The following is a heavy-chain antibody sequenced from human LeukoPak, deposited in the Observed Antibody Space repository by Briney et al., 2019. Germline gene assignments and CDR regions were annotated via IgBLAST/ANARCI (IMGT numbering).Heavy chain of an antibody. CDR2: IKYDGSMT. V-gene: IGHV3-74*01. Sequence: GGSLRLSCAASGFTLSNYWMSWVRQAPGKGLVWVSRIKYDGSMTTYGDSVKGRFSISRDNAKNTVDLQMNSLYYCARGASSAYVDYWGQGTLVSVSS. CDR3: YVDY. CDR1: GFTLSNYW. D-gene: IGHD3-22*01. J-gene: IGHJ4*02.